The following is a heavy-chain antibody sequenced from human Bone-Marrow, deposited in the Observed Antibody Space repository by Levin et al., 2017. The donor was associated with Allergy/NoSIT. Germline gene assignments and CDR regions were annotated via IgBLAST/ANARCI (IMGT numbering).Heavy chain of an antibody. CDR3: AREGSDDSSGYNDAFDI. CDR1: GFTVSSNY. Sequence: GGSLRLSCAASGFTVSSNYMSWVRQAPGKGLEWVSVIYSGGNTKYADSVKGRFTISRDNSKNTLFLQMNSLRAEDTAVYYCAREGSDDSSGYNDAFDIWGQGTMVTVSS. V-gene: IGHV3-53*01. J-gene: IGHJ3*02. CDR2: IYSGGNT. D-gene: IGHD3-22*01.